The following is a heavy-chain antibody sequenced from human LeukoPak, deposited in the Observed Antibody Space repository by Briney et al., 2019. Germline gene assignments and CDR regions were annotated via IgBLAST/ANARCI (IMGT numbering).Heavy chain of an antibody. D-gene: IGHD1-26*01. V-gene: IGHV4-4*07. CDR1: GDSINTYY. J-gene: IGHJ4*02. CDR2: IYTSGTT. CDR3: ARGASGSYHYFDY. Sequence: SETLSLTCTVSGDSINTYYWNWIRQPAGKGLEWIGRIYTSGTTNYNPSLKSRVTMSVDTSKNHFSLKLSSVTAADTAVYYCARGASGSYHYFDYWGQGTLVTVSS.